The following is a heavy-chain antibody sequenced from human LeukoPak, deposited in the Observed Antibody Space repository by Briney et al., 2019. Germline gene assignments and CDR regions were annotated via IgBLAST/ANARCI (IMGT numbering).Heavy chain of an antibody. Sequence: TSETLSLTCAVYGGSFSGYYWSWIRQPPGKGLEWIGEINHSGSTNYNPSLKSRVTISVDTSKNQFSLKLSSVTAADTAVYYCARGAPSSGWYRGYYYYGMDVWGQGTTVTVSS. D-gene: IGHD6-19*01. CDR1: GGSFSGYY. CDR2: INHSGST. CDR3: ARGAPSSGWYRGYYYYGMDV. J-gene: IGHJ6*02. V-gene: IGHV4-34*01.